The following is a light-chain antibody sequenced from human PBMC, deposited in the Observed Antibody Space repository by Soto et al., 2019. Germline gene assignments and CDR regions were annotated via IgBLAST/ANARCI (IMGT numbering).Light chain of an antibody. Sequence: QSALTQPPSASGSLGQSVTIPCTGTSSDFGDYNYVSWYQQHPGKVPKLMIYEVSKRPSGVPDRFSGSKSGNTASLTVSGLQAEDEADYYCSSFAGSPVVFGGGTQLTVL. V-gene: IGLV2-8*01. J-gene: IGLJ2*01. CDR1: SSDFGDYNY. CDR3: SSFAGSPVV. CDR2: EVS.